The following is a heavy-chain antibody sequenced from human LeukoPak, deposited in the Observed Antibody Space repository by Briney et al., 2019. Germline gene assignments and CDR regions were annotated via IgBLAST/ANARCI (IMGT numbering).Heavy chain of an antibody. CDR2: IYSGGNT. CDR3: AKRSGGPSPFDY. D-gene: IGHD3-3*01. V-gene: IGHV3-53*01. Sequence: GGSLRLSCTVSGFTVSSNSWSWVRQAPGKGLEWVSFIYSGGNTHYSDSVKGRFTISRDNSKNTLYLQMNSLRAEDTAVYYCAKRSGGPSPFDYWGQGTLVTVSS. J-gene: IGHJ4*02. CDR1: GFTVSSNS.